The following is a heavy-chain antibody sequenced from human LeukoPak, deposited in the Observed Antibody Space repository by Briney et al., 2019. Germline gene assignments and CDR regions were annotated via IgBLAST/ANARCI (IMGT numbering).Heavy chain of an antibody. Sequence: GGSLRLSCAASGFTFSSYGMSWVRQAPGKGLEWVSAISGSGGSTYYADSVKGRFTISRDNSKNTLYLQMNSLRAEDTAVYYCAKLRGPWLLHSRDAFDIWGQGTMVTVSS. CDR3: AKLRGPWLLHSRDAFDI. J-gene: IGHJ3*02. CDR1: GFTFSSYG. CDR2: ISGSGGST. D-gene: IGHD3-22*01. V-gene: IGHV3-23*01.